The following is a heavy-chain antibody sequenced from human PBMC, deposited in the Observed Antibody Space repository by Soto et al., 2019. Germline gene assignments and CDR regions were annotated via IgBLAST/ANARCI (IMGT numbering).Heavy chain of an antibody. CDR3: AREGFLGPDCSSTSCYSGDFDY. CDR1: GYTFTSYD. CDR2: MNPNSGNT. J-gene: IGHJ4*02. Sequence: ASVKVSCKASGYTFTSYDINWVRQATGQGLEWMGWMNPNSGNTGYAQKFQGRVTMTRNTSISTAYMELSSLRSEDTAVYYCAREGFLGPDCSSTSCYSGDFDYWGQGTLVTVSS. V-gene: IGHV1-8*01. D-gene: IGHD2-2*01.